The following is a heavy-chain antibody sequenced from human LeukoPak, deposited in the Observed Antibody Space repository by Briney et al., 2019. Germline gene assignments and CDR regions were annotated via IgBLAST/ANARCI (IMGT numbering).Heavy chain of an antibody. J-gene: IGHJ4*02. CDR1: GGSISSDY. D-gene: IGHD5-18*01. Sequence: SETLSLTCTVSGGSISSDYWSWIRQPPGKGLEWIGYIYYSGSTNYNPSLKSRVTISVDTSKNQFSLKLSSVTAAGTAVYYCARLQLGEEFDYWGQGTLVTVSS. V-gene: IGHV4-59*08. CDR2: IYYSGST. CDR3: ARLQLGEEFDY.